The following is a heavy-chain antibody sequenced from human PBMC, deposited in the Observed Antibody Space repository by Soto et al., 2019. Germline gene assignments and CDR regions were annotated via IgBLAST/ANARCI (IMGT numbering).Heavy chain of an antibody. CDR2: ISSDSSYI. V-gene: IGHV3-21*01. CDR3: ARDPIPVPMFFFDY. CDR1: GFTFSNYS. D-gene: IGHD6-19*01. J-gene: IGHJ4*02. Sequence: GGSLRLSCTASGFTFSNYSMNWVRQAPGKGLEWVSSISSDSSYIYYADSVKGRFTISRDNAKNSLSLQMNSLRAEDTAVYFCARDPIPVPMFFFDYWGQGSQVTVSS.